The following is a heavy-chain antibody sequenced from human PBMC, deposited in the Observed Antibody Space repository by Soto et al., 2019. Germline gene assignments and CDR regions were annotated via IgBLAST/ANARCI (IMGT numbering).Heavy chain of an antibody. CDR2: IYHSGRT. D-gene: IGHD4-17*01. J-gene: IGHJ4*02. V-gene: IGHV4-31*03. Sequence: PSETLSLTCTVSGVSISSGGYYWGWIRQHPGKGLEWFGNIYHSGRTYYNPSLQSRVIMSVDTSKNHFSLNLNSVPAADTAMYFCASVLGGASEYYFDFWGQGALVTVSS. CDR3: ASVLGGASEYYFDF. CDR1: GVSISSGGYY.